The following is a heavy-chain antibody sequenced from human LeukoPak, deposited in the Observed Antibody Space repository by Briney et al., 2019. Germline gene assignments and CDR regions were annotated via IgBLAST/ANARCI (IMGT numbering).Heavy chain of an antibody. J-gene: IGHJ6*02. D-gene: IGHD6-19*01. CDR2: ISSSSSYI. Sequence: GGSLRLSCAASGFTFGSYSMNWVRQAPGKGLEWVSSISSSSSYIYYADSVKGRFTISRDNAKNSLYLQMNSLRAEDTAVYYCARSLQLRIAVAVAYGMDVWGQGTTVTVSS. V-gene: IGHV3-21*01. CDR1: GFTFGSYS. CDR3: ARSLQLRIAVAVAYGMDV.